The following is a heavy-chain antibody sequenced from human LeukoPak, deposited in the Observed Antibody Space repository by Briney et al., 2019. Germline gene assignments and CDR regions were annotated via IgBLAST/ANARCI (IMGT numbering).Heavy chain of an antibody. CDR1: GGSISSGGYY. J-gene: IGHJ1*01. CDR3: ATYYGDYDEYFQH. Sequence: SETLSLTCTVSGGSISSGGYYWSWIRQHPGEGLEWIGYIYYSGNTYYNPSLKSRVTISVDTSKNQFSLKLSSVTAADTAVYYCATYYGDYDEYFQHWGQSTLVTVSS. V-gene: IGHV4-31*03. CDR2: IYYSGNT. D-gene: IGHD4-17*01.